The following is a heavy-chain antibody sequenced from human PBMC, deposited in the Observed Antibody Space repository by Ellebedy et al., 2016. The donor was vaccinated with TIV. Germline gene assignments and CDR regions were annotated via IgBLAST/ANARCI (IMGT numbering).Heavy chain of an antibody. Sequence: AASVKVSCKASGYTFTSYYMHWVRQAPGQGREWMGLINASGGGTTYAQKFQGRVTMTRDTSTSTVYMDLSSLRSEDTAVYYCARDIQDCTGGNCYPDFWGQGTLVTVSS. J-gene: IGHJ4*02. V-gene: IGHV1-46*01. CDR1: GYTFTSYY. CDR3: ARDIQDCTGGNCYPDF. D-gene: IGHD2-15*01. CDR2: INASGGGT.